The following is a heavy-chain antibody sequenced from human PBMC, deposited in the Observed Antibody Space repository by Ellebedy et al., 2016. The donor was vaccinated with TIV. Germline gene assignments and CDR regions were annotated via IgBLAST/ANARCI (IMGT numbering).Heavy chain of an antibody. V-gene: IGHV4-59*11. CDR2: IYYSGSI. CDR3: ARDSNGGHP. CDR1: GVSISSHY. D-gene: IGHD3-10*01. Sequence: SETLSLTXSVSGVSISSHYWSWIRQPPGKGLEWIGYIYYSGSINYNPSLKSRVTISVDTSKNQFSLKLTSVTAADTAMYYCARDSNGGHPWGQGTLVTVSS. J-gene: IGHJ4*02.